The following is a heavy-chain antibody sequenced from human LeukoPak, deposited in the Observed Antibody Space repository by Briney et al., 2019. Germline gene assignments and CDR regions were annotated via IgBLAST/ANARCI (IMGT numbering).Heavy chain of an antibody. Sequence: VASVKVSCKASGGTFSSDAISWVRQAPGQGLEWMGRIIPILGIANYAQKFQGRVTITADKSTSTAYMELRSLGSEGRCVSYCARSGVAGTSSFDYWGQGTLVTVSS. D-gene: IGHD6-19*01. CDR2: IIPILGIA. CDR1: GGTFSSDA. V-gene: IGHV1-69*04. CDR3: ARSGVAGTSSFDY. J-gene: IGHJ4*02.